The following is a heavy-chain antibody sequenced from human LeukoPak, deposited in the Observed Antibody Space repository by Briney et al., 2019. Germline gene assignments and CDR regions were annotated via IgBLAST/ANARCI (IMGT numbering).Heavy chain of an antibody. V-gene: IGHV3-20*04. CDR1: GFTFDDYG. Sequence: GGSLRLSCAASGFTFDDYGMSWVRQAPGKGLEWVSSIKWNGGSTGYADSVKGRFTISRDNAKNSLYLQMNSLRAEDTAVYYCARDKVAAINWFDPWGQGTLVTVSS. D-gene: IGHD2-15*01. CDR3: ARDKVAAINWFDP. CDR2: IKWNGGST. J-gene: IGHJ5*02.